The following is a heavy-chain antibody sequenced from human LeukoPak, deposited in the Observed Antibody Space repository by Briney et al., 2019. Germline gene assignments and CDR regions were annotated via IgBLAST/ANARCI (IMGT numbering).Heavy chain of an antibody. D-gene: IGHD3-22*01. CDR1: GFTFSSYA. Sequence: GGSLRLSCAASGFTFSSYAMSWVRQAPGKGLEWVSVISGSGGSTYYADSVKGRFTISRDNSKNTLYLQMSSLRAEDTAVYYCAKDYYYDSSGYPGGAFDIWGQGTMVTVSS. CDR3: AKDYYYDSSGYPGGAFDI. CDR2: ISGSGGST. V-gene: IGHV3-23*01. J-gene: IGHJ3*02.